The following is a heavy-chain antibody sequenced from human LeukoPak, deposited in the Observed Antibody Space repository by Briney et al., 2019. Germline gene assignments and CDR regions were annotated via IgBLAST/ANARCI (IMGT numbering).Heavy chain of an antibody. CDR1: GYSINSGYF. J-gene: IGHJ6*04. CDR2: IFHRGTT. D-gene: IGHD3-10*01. Sequence: SETLSLTCTVSGYSINSGYFRGWIRQPPGQGLGYIGTIFHRGTTYYNPSLKSRVTISLDTSTNDFSLKLSSVTAADTAVYYCARALRSGSNYFFYGMDVGGKGTTVTVSS. CDR3: ARALRSGSNYFFYGMDV. V-gene: IGHV4-38-2*02.